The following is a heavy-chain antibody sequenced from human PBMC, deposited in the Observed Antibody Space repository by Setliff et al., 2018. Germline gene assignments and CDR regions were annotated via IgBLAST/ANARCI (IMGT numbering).Heavy chain of an antibody. Sequence: SETLSLTCSVYGESFSNNYWSWIRQPPGKGLEWIGESNHSGSTSYNPSLKSRLTISRDNARNSLSLQMNSLRTEDTAVYYCFGAGTCSYWGQGTLVTVSS. CDR3: FGAGTCSY. CDR1: GESFSNNY. D-gene: IGHD3-10*01. CDR2: SNHSGST. V-gene: IGHV4-34*01. J-gene: IGHJ4*02.